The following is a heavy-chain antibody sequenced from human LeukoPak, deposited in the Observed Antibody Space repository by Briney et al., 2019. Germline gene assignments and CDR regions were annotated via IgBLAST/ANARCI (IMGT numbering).Heavy chain of an antibody. D-gene: IGHD3-16*02. CDR2: ISPYNGNT. CDR3: ARDQYDYTWGSYRPYFDS. Sequence: ASVKVSCKASGYTFTSYGISWVRQAPGQGLEWMGSISPYNGNTKYTERLQGRVIMTTDTSTRTAYVELRSLRSDDTAVFYCARDQYDYTWGSYRPYFDSWGQGTLVTVSS. J-gene: IGHJ4*02. CDR1: GYTFTSYG. V-gene: IGHV1-18*04.